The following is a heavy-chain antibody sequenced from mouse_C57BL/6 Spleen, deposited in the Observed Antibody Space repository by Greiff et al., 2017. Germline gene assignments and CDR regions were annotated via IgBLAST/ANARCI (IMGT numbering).Heavy chain of an antibody. Sequence: EVKVVESGPELVKPGASVKIPCKASGYTFTDYNMDWVKQSHGKSLEWIGDINPNNGGTIYNQKFKGKATLTVDKSSSTAYMELRSLTSEDTAVYYCARNYYGNDYWGQGTTLTVSS. D-gene: IGHD1-1*01. J-gene: IGHJ2*01. CDR2: INPNNGGT. CDR1: GYTFTDYN. CDR3: ARNYYGNDY. V-gene: IGHV1-18*01.